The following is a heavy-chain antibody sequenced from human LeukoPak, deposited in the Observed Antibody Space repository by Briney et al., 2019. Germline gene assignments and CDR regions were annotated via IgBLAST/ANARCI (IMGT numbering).Heavy chain of an antibody. CDR2: IKQDGSEK. CDR1: GFTFNSYW. D-gene: IGHD6-19*01. Sequence: GGSLRLSCAASGFTFNSYWMSWVRQAPGKGLEWVANIKQDGSEKYYVDSVKGRFIISRDNTKNSLYLQMNSLRAEDTAVYYCAREPAVAGFDYWGQGTLVTVSS. CDR3: AREPAVAGFDY. V-gene: IGHV3-7*04. J-gene: IGHJ4*02.